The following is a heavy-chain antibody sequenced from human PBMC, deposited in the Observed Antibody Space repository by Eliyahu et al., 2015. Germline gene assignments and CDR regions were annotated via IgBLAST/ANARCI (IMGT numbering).Heavy chain of an antibody. Sequence: QITLKESGPTLVSPTETLTLTCQFSGFSLRTNGMGVGWIRQPPGKPLEWLAVTYWDDDKRLSPSLESRLSITKDTSRNQVVLTMTNMEPVDSATYYCVFTPSGDFWSGFYRWFDPWGPGILVTVSS. V-gene: IGHV2-5*02. CDR2: TYWDDDK. D-gene: IGHD3-3*01. CDR1: GFSLRTNGMG. CDR3: VFTPSGDFWSGFYRWFDP. J-gene: IGHJ5*02.